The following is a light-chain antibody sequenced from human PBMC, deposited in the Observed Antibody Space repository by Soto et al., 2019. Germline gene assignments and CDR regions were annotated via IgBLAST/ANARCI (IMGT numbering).Light chain of an antibody. CDR3: QQYKSLLNT. J-gene: IGKJ2*01. Sequence: DVQMTQSPSALSASIGDRVTITCRASQNIDSSLAWYQQKGDTAPKLLIYQASTLQTRVPSRFSGSGFGTEFSPPITGLHADDFANYYCQQYKSLLNTFGQGTRLE. CDR2: QAS. V-gene: IGKV1-5*01. CDR1: QNIDSS.